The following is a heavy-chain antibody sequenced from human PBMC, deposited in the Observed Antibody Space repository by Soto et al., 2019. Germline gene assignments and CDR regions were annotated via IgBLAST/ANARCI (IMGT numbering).Heavy chain of an antibody. J-gene: IGHJ4*02. Sequence: SETLSLTCAVYGGSFSGYYWSWIRQPPGKGLEWIGEINHSGSTNYNPSLKSRVTISVDTSKNQFSLKLSSVTAADTAVYYCARGRVLAARRETGEWYCFDYWGQGTLVTVSS. V-gene: IGHV4-34*01. CDR2: INHSGST. CDR1: GGSFSGYY. D-gene: IGHD6-6*01. CDR3: ARGRVLAARRETGEWYCFDY.